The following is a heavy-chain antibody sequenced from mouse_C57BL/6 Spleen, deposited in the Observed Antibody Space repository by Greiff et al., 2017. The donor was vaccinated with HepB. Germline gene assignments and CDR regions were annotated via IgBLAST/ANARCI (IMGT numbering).Heavy chain of an antibody. CDR1: GFSLTSYG. CDR3: ARNNYDEGFAY. V-gene: IGHV2-2*01. D-gene: IGHD2-4*01. J-gene: IGHJ3*01. CDR2: IWSGGST. Sequence: VKLMESGPGLVQPSQSLSITCTVSGFSLTSYGVHWVRQSPGKGLEWLGVIWSGGSTDYNAAFISRLSISKDNSKSQVFFKMNSLQADDTAIYYCARNNYDEGFAYWGQGTLVTVSA.